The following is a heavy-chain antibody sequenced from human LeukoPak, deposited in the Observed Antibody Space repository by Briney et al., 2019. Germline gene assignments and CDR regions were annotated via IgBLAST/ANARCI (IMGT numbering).Heavy chain of an antibody. CDR1: GFAFSNYS. Sequence: PGGSLRLSCTASGFAFSNYSMHWVRQGPGKGLEWVALISLDGSNTYHADSVKGRFTISRDNSKNTLYLQMNSLRAEDTAVYYCAKDRLSNRITGTSGYFQHWGQGTLVTVSS. CDR3: AKDRLSNRITGTSGYFQH. J-gene: IGHJ1*01. D-gene: IGHD1-7*01. CDR2: ISLDGSNT. V-gene: IGHV3-30-3*01.